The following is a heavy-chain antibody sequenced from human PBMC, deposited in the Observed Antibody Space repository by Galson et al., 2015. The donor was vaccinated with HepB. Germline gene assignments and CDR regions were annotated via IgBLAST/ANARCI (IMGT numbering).Heavy chain of an antibody. CDR2: IHYSGAT. V-gene: IGHV4-59*01. Sequence: QVQLQESGPGVVKPSETLSLTCTVSGGSIRSYYWTWIRQPPGKGLEWIGYIHYSGATNYNPSLKSRVTMSVDTSKNHFSLKLASVTAADTAVYYCAGGDTAVPDHWGQGTLVTVSS. J-gene: IGHJ4*02. CDR1: GGSIRSYY. D-gene: IGHD5-18*01. CDR3: AGGDTAVPDH.